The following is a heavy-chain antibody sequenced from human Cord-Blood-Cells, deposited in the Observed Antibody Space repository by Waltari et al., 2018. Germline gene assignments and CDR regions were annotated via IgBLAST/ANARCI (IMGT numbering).Heavy chain of an antibody. Sequence: QVQLVESGGGVVQPGRSLRLSCAASGFTFSSYGMHWVRQAPGKGLEWVAVILYDGSNKYYADSVKGRFTISRDNSKNTLYLQMNSLRAEDTAVYYCARGNWDHDAFDIWGQGTMVTVSS. CDR1: GFTFSSYG. D-gene: IGHD7-27*01. V-gene: IGHV3-33*01. J-gene: IGHJ3*02. CDR2: ILYDGSNK. CDR3: ARGNWDHDAFDI.